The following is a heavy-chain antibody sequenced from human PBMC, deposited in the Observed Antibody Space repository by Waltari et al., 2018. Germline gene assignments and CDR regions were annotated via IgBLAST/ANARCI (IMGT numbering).Heavy chain of an antibody. CDR3: SLSLNS. CDR2: IKPDGSES. Sequence: EVQLVESGGGLVPPGVSLRRSCAASGFTFSNSWMDWVRQAPGKGLEWVANIKPDGSESHYVDSVQGRFTVSRDNTQNLLYLQMNTLRVDDTAVYYCSLSLNSWGQGTLVTVSP. CDR1: GFTFSNSW. V-gene: IGHV3-7*01. J-gene: IGHJ4*02.